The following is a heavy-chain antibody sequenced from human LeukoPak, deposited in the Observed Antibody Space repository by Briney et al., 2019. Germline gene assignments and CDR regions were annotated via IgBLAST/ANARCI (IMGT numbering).Heavy chain of an antibody. CDR1: GGSISSYY. J-gene: IGHJ4*02. V-gene: IGHV4-59*01. CDR2: IYYSGST. Sequence: SETLSLTCTVSGGSISSYYWSWIRQPPGKGLEWIGYIYYSGSTNYNPSLKSRVTISVDTSKNQFSLKLSSVTAADTAVYYCARTERYSSGWYSIDWGQGTLVTVSS. D-gene: IGHD6-19*01. CDR3: ARTERYSSGWYSID.